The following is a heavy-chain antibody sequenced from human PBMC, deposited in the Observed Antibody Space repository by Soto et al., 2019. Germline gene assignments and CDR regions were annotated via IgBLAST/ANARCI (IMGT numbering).Heavy chain of an antibody. CDR2: ISYDGSNK. CDR1: GFTFSSYT. D-gene: IGHD6-19*01. V-gene: IGHV3-30-3*01. Sequence: QVQLVESGGGVVQPGRSLRLSCAASGFTFSSYTMHWFRQAPGKGLEWVAAISYDGSNKYYADSVKGRFTISRDNSKNALYVQMNSLRGEDTAVYYCERGAGIAVAGTSFEYWGQGTLVTVSS. J-gene: IGHJ4*02. CDR3: ERGAGIAVAGTSFEY.